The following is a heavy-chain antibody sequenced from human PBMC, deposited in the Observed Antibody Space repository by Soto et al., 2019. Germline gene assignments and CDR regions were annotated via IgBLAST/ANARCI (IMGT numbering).Heavy chain of an antibody. D-gene: IGHD5-12*01. Sequence: QVQLVESGGGVVQPGRSLRLSCAASGFTFSNYGMHWVRQAPGKGLEWVALISYDGSNKYFADSVKGRFTISRDNSNNTLYLQMNSLRAEDTAVYYCAKDRQRWLLDAFDIWGQGTMVTVSS. V-gene: IGHV3-30*18. CDR1: GFTFSNYG. CDR3: AKDRQRWLLDAFDI. CDR2: ISYDGSNK. J-gene: IGHJ3*02.